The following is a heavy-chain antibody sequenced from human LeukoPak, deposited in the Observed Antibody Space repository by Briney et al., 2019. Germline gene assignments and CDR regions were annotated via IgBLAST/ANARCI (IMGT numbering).Heavy chain of an antibody. V-gene: IGHV4-4*07. CDR3: ARHSSSWYDDY. CDR1: GASISSHY. D-gene: IGHD6-13*01. CDR2: IYTGDNT. J-gene: IGHJ4*02. Sequence: SETLSLTCAVSGASISSHYWSWIRQPAGKGLEWIGRIYTGDNTNYNPFLKSRVTMSVDKSKNQFFLRLSSVTAADTAVYYCARHSSSWYDDYWGQGTLVTVSS.